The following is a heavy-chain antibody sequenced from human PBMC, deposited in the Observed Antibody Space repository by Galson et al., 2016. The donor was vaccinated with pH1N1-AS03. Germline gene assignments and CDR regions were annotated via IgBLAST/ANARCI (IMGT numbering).Heavy chain of an antibody. V-gene: IGHV5-51*01. Sequence: QSGAEVKKPGESLKISCKTSGYIFTSYWVAWVRHMPGKGLEWMGIIYPGDSDARYSPSSQGQVTISADRSINPAYLQLSSLMAPDTAIYYCARQVRDGYNDYFDYWGQVTTVTVSS. CDR3: ARQVRDGYNDYFDY. D-gene: IGHD5-24*01. J-gene: IGHJ4*03. CDR2: IYPGDSDA. CDR1: GYIFTSYW.